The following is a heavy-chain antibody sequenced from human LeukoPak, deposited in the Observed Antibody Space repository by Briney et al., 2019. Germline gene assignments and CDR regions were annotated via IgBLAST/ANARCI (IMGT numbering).Heavy chain of an antibody. V-gene: IGHV4-59*01. Sequence: SETLSLTRTVSGGSISSYNWSWIREPPGKGLEWSGYIYYSGSTNYNPSLKSRVTISVDTPKNQFSLKLSSVTAADTAVYYCARGTIGFGSSLFDYWGQGTLVTVSS. J-gene: IGHJ4*02. CDR2: IYYSGST. CDR3: ARGTIGFGSSLFDY. D-gene: IGHD2-2*01. CDR1: GGSISSYN.